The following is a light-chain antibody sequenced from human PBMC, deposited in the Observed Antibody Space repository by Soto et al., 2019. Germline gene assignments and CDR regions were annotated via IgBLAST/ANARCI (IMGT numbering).Light chain of an antibody. V-gene: IGLV2-14*03. Sequence: QAVVTQPASVSASPGQSITISCTGTSTDIGAYKFVSWYQQHPGKAPKLMIYDVTSRPSGVSNRFSGSKSGNTAALIISGLQAEDEADYYCISYTSGDTYVFGTGTKVTV. CDR1: STDIGAYKF. CDR2: DVT. J-gene: IGLJ1*01. CDR3: ISYTSGDTYV.